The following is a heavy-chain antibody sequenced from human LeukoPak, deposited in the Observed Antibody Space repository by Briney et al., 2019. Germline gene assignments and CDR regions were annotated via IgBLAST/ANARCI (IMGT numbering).Heavy chain of an antibody. CDR1: GYSFIDSY. Sequence: GASVKVSCKASGYSFIDSYIHWFRQAPGQGLEWMGWINPNSCSKKYAQKFQARVTMTRATSITTAYLDLSRLTSDDTALYYCARESPMTTNYAADVWGQGTMVTVSS. D-gene: IGHD2-8*01. V-gene: IGHV1-2*02. CDR3: ARESPMTTNYAADV. J-gene: IGHJ3*01. CDR2: INPNSCSK.